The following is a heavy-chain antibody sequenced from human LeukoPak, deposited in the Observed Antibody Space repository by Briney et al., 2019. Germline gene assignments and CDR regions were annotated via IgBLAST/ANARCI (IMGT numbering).Heavy chain of an antibody. J-gene: IGHJ1*01. V-gene: IGHV4-34*01. D-gene: IGHD6-13*01. CDR3: ARGPHIAAAGPKYFQH. Sequence: SETLSLTCAVYGGSFSGYYWSWIRQPPGKGLEWIGEINHSGSTNYNPSLKSRVTMSVDTSKNQFSLKLSSVTAADTAVYYCARGPHIAAAGPKYFQHWGQGTLVTVSS. CDR2: INHSGST. CDR1: GGSFSGYY.